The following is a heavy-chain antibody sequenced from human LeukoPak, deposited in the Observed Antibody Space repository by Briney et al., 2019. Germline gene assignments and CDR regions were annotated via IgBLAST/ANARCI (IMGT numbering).Heavy chain of an antibody. Sequence: PGGSLRLSCTASGFTFSSYATNSGRQAPGKGLEWVANIKEDGSENYYLESVKGRFTISRDNAKNSLYLQMNSLRAEDTAVYYCAKASGTSQYSVMDVWGQGTTVTVSS. CDR2: IKEDGSEN. J-gene: IGHJ6*02. CDR3: AKASGTSQYSVMDV. CDR1: GFTFSSYA. D-gene: IGHD3-10*01. V-gene: IGHV3-7*04.